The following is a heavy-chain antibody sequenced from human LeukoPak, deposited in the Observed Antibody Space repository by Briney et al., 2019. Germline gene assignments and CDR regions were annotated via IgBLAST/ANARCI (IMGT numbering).Heavy chain of an antibody. V-gene: IGHV3-23*01. J-gene: IGHJ4*02. CDR2: ISAGGGST. Sequence: GGSLRLSCAASEFTFSSYAMSWVRQAPGKGLEWVSSISAGGGSTYYADSVKGRFAISRDNSKNTVYLQMNSLRTEDTAVYYCAKGASGSSNADYWGQGTLVTVSS. CDR1: EFTFSSYA. D-gene: IGHD1-26*01. CDR3: AKGASGSSNADY.